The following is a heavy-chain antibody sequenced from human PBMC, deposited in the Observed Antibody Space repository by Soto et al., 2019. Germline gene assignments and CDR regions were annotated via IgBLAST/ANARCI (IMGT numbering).Heavy chain of an antibody. D-gene: IGHD2-2*01. V-gene: IGHV3-23*01. Sequence: GGSLRLSCAASGFTFSSYAMSWVRQAPGKGLEWVSAISGSGGSTYYADSVKGRFTISRDNSKNTLYLQMNSLRAEDTAVYYCAKDRGIVVVPAAKAFDIWGKGTMVTVSS. CDR2: ISGSGGST. CDR3: AKDRGIVVVPAAKAFDI. CDR1: GFTFSSYA. J-gene: IGHJ3*02.